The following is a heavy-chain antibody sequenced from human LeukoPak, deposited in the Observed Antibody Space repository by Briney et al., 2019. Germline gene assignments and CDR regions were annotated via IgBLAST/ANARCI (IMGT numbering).Heavy chain of an antibody. CDR3: ARAFGELLLAY. D-gene: IGHD1-26*01. J-gene: IGHJ4*02. CDR1: TSR. V-gene: IGHV1-18*01. Sequence: ASVKVSCKATSRISWVRQAPGQGLEWMGWISAYNGNTNYAQKLQGRVTMTTDTSTSTAYMELRSLRSDDTAVYYCARAFGELLLAYWGQGTLVTVSS. CDR2: ISAYNGNT.